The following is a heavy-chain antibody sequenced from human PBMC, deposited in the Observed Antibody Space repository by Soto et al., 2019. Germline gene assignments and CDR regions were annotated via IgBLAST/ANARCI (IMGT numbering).Heavy chain of an antibody. CDR1: GDSISSSNW. CDR2: IYHSGST. J-gene: IGHJ4*02. D-gene: IGHD1-26*01. CDR3: ARHSGSYFRDY. Sequence: QVQLQESGPGLVKPSGTLSLTCAVSGDSISSSNWWSWVRQPPGKGLEWIGEIYHSGSTNYNPSLKSRVTPSVDKSKNPFSLNLNSVTAADTAVYYCARHSGSYFRDYWGQGTLVTVSS. V-gene: IGHV4-4*02.